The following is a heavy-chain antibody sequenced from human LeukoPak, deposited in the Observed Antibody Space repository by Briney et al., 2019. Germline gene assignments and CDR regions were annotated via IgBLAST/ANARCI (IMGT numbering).Heavy chain of an antibody. J-gene: IGHJ4*02. CDR1: GFTFSSYW. CDR3: ARGKRDY. CDR2: IAQDGSEK. D-gene: IGHD6-25*01. V-gene: IGHV3-7*04. Sequence: PGGSLRLSCVTSGFTFSSYWMSWVRQTPRKGLEWVANIAQDGSEKNYLDSVKGRFIISRDNAKNSLYLQMNSLRGEDMAVYYCARGKRDYWGQGTLVTVSS.